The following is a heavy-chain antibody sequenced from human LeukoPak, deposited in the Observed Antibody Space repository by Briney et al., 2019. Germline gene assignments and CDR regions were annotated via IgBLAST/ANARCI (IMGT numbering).Heavy chain of an antibody. V-gene: IGHV3-74*01. CDR3: AREGKGAEFDY. J-gene: IGHJ4*02. CDR2: INSDGSST. Sequence: GGSLRLSCAASGFTFSSYWMHWVCQAPGKGLVWVSRINSDGSSTNYADSVKGRFTISRDNAKNTLYLQMNSLRAEDTAVYYCAREGKGAEFDYWGQGTLVTVSS. D-gene: IGHD3-10*01. CDR1: GFTFSSYW.